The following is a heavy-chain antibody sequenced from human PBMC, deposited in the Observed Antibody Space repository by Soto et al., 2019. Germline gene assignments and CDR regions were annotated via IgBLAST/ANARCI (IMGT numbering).Heavy chain of an antibody. CDR1: GGPFSSYA. V-gene: IGHV1-69*13. Sequence: SVKVSCKAPGGPFSSYAISWVRQAPGQGLEWMGGIIPTFGTENYAQKFQGRVTITADESTSTAYMELSSLRSEDTAVYYCARGKYSSSSYYYYGMDVWGQGTTVTVSS. CDR3: ARGKYSSSSYYYYGMDV. J-gene: IGHJ6*02. CDR2: IIPTFGTE. D-gene: IGHD6-6*01.